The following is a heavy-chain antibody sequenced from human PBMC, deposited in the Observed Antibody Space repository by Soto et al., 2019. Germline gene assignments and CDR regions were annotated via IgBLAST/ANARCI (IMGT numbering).Heavy chain of an antibody. V-gene: IGHV4-59*01. CDR1: GGSISSYY. CDR2: IYYSGST. D-gene: IGHD3-3*01. J-gene: IGHJ3*02. CDR3: ARDNTRFGVVRDAFDI. Sequence: SETLSLTCTVSGGSISSYYWSWIRQPPGKGLEWIGYIYYSGSTNYNPSLKSRVTISVDTSKNQFSLKLSSVTAADTAVYYCARDNTRFGVVRDAFDIWGQGTMVTVSS.